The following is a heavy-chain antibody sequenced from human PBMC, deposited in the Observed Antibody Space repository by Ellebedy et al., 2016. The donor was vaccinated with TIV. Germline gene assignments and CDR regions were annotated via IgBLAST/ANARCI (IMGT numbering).Heavy chain of an antibody. Sequence: GESLKISCAASGFTFSNYWMHWVRQAPGKGLVWVSRINSDGTSTRYADSVKGRFTISRDNAKNTLYLQMNSLRAEDTAVYYCARDLDSTKGYAFDIWGQGTMVTVSP. J-gene: IGHJ3*02. CDR2: INSDGTST. V-gene: IGHV3-74*01. D-gene: IGHD1/OR15-1a*01. CDR1: GFTFSNYW. CDR3: ARDLDSTKGYAFDI.